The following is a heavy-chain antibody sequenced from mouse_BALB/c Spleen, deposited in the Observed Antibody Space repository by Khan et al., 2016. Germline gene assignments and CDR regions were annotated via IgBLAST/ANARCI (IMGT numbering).Heavy chain of an antibody. CDR2: INSNTGDP. V-gene: IGHV9-3*02. CDR1: GYTFTNYG. CDR3: ARTGDYPYYALDY. J-gene: IGHJ4*01. D-gene: IGHD2-13*01. Sequence: QIQLVQSGPELKKPGETVKISCKASGYTFTNYGMNWVKQAPGKGLKWMGWINSNTGDPTYAEEFKGRFAFSLETSSSTAYLQINNLKNEDTATXLCARTGDYPYYALDYWGQGTSVTVSS.